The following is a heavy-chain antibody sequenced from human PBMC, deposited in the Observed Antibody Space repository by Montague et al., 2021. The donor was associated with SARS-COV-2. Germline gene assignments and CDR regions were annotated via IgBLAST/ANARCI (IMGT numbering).Heavy chain of an antibody. V-gene: IGHV4-34*01. CDR1: GGSFSDYP. CDR2: IRHSGAT. D-gene: IGHD6-25*01. J-gene: IGHJ4*02. Sequence: SETLSLTCAVYGGSFSDYPWTWIRQPPGKGLQWIGQIRHSGATKHNPSLESRLTISVDTSENQFSLKLSSVTAADTAVYYCARGAPGFWGQGSLVTVSS. CDR3: ARGAPGF.